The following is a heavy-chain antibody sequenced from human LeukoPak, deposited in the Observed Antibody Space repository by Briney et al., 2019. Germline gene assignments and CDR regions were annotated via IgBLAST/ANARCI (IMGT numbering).Heavy chain of an antibody. CDR3: ASGNGFVRGIAAAGFDY. Sequence: SVKVSCKASGYTFTSYGISWVRQAPGQGLEWMGRIIPIFGTANYAQKFQGRVTITTDESTSTAYMELSSLRSEDTAVYYCASGNGFVRGIAAAGFDYWGQGTLVTVSS. J-gene: IGHJ4*02. V-gene: IGHV1-69*05. CDR2: IIPIFGTA. CDR1: GYTFTSYG. D-gene: IGHD6-13*01.